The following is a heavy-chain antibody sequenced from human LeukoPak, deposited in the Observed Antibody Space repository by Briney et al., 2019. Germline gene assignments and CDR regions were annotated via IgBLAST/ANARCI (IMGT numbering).Heavy chain of an antibody. CDR3: ARDLRIAKAYYHGMDV. Sequence: ASVKVSCKASGYTFTSYGISWVRQAPGQGLEWMGWISAYNGNTNYAQKLQGRVTMTTDTSTSTAYMELRSLRSDDTAVYYCARDLRIAKAYYHGMDVWGQGTTVTVSS. J-gene: IGHJ6*02. V-gene: IGHV1-18*01. D-gene: IGHD6-13*01. CDR1: GYTFTSYG. CDR2: ISAYNGNT.